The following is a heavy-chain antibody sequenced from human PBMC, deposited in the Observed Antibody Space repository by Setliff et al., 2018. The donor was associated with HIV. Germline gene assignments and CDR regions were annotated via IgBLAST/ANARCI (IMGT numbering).Heavy chain of an antibody. CDR1: GYTFTDYY. D-gene: IGHD4-17*01. V-gene: IGHV1-3*01. Sequence: GASVKVSRKASGYTFTDYYMHWVQQAPGKGLEWMGWISAYNGNTNYAQNFQGRVTFSRDTSASTAYMELSSLRSEDTAVYYCARTVNDYGDYYFDYWGQGTLVTVSS. J-gene: IGHJ4*02. CDR2: ISAYNGNT. CDR3: ARTVNDYGDYYFDY.